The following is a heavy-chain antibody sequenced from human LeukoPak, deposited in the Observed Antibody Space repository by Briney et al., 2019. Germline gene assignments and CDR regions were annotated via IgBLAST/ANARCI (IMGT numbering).Heavy chain of an antibody. Sequence: SETLSLTCTVSGGTISSYYWSWIRQPPGKGLEWIGYICYSGSTNYNPSLKSRVTISVDTSKNQFSLKLSSVTAADTAVYYCAREIGHCSGGSCYIFYFDYWGQGTLVTVSS. CDR1: GGTISSYY. D-gene: IGHD2-15*01. V-gene: IGHV4-59*01. CDR3: AREIGHCSGGSCYIFYFDY. J-gene: IGHJ4*02. CDR2: ICYSGST.